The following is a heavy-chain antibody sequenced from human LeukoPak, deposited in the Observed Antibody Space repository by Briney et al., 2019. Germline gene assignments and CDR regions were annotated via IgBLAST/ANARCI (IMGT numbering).Heavy chain of an antibody. V-gene: IGHV3-9*01. Sequence: GGSLRLSCAASGITFDDYAMPWVRQAPGKGLEWVSGISWNSGSIGYADSVKGRFTISRDNAKNSLYLQMNSLRAEDTALYYCVAARQWLVKFDYWGQGTLVTVSS. J-gene: IGHJ4*02. CDR1: GITFDDYA. D-gene: IGHD6-19*01. CDR2: ISWNSGSI. CDR3: VAARQWLVKFDY.